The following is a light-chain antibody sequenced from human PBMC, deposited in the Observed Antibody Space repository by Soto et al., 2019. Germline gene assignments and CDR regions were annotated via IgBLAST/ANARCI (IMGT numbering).Light chain of an antibody. CDR2: RAS. CDR1: QNIYSN. J-gene: IGKJ1*01. Sequence: IVMTHSPATLSVSPCERATLSFRASQNIYSNVAWYQQRPGQAPRLLIYRASTRAPGIPARFSGSGSGTEFSIEIGCLQSAEFTVYSCIQYHNLWAFGQGTKVDIK. CDR3: IQYHNLWA. V-gene: IGKV3-15*01.